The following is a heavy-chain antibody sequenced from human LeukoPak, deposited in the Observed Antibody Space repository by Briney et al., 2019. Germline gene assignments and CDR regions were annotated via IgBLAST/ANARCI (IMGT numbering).Heavy chain of an antibody. V-gene: IGHV3-23*01. CDR1: GGSISSYY. J-gene: IGHJ4*02. CDR2: ISGSGGST. D-gene: IGHD1-26*01. Sequence: ETLSLTCTVSGGSISSYYWSWVRQAPGKGLEWVSAISGSGGSTYYADSVKGRFTISRDNSKNTLYLQMNSLRAEDTAVYYCAKLSVGANDYWGQGTLVTVSS. CDR3: AKLSVGANDY.